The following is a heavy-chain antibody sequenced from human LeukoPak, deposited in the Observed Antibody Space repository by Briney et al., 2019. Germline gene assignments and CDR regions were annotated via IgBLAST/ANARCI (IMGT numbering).Heavy chain of an antibody. Sequence: GGSLRLSCAASGFTFSSYAMSWVRQVPGKGLEWVSAISGSGGSTYYADSVKGRFTISRDNSKNTLYLQMNSLRAEDTAVYYCAKDRYGDYVFDYWGQGALVTVSS. CDR2: ISGSGGST. CDR3: AKDRYGDYVFDY. D-gene: IGHD4-17*01. CDR1: GFTFSSYA. V-gene: IGHV3-23*01. J-gene: IGHJ4*02.